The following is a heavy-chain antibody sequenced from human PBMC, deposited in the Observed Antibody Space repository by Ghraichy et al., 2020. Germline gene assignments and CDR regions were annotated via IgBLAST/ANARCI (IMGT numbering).Heavy chain of an antibody. CDR2: IKQDGSEK. D-gene: IGHD3-22*01. Sequence: GESLNISCAASGFTFSSYWMSWVRQAPGKGLEWVANIKQDGSEKYYVDSVKGRFTISRDNAKNSLYLQMNSLRAEDTAVYYCVGYYYDAYNYWGQGTLVTVSS. J-gene: IGHJ4*02. CDR1: GFTFSSYW. V-gene: IGHV3-7*03. CDR3: VGYYYDAYNY.